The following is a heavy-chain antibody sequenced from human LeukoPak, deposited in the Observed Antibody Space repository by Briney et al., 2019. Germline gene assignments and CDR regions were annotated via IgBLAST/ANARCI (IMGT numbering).Heavy chain of an antibody. CDR2: IIPILGIA. J-gene: IGHJ1*01. CDR3: ARASGIAARVEYFQH. CDR1: GGTFSSYA. D-gene: IGHD6-13*01. V-gene: IGHV1-69*04. Sequence: SVKVSCKASGGTFSSYAISWVRQAPGQGLEWMGRIIPILGIANYAQKFQGRVTITADKSTSTAYMELSSLRSEDTAVYYCARASGIAARVEYFQHWGQGTLVTVSS.